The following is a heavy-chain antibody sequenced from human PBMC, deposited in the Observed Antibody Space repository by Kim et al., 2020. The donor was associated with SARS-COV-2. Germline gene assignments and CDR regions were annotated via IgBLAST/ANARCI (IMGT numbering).Heavy chain of an antibody. J-gene: IGHJ6*02. V-gene: IGHV1-3*04. CDR2: INTGNGNT. Sequence: ASVKVSCKASGYTFTTYPMHWVRQAPGQWLEWMGWINTGNGNTKFSQKFQGRVTITRDASASAAYMELSSLRSEDTAVYYCARDNLGDVWGQGTTVTVSS. CDR1: GYTFTTYP. D-gene: IGHD3-16*01. CDR3: ARDNLGDV.